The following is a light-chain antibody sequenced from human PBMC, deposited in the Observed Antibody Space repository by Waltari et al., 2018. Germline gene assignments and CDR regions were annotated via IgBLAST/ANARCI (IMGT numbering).Light chain of an antibody. V-gene: IGLV2-8*01. J-gene: IGLJ1*01. CDR2: EVS. Sequence: QSALTQPPSASGSPGQSVTISCTGTSSDVGGYTSVSWYQQHPGKAPKLMIYEVSERPSGVPGRFAGSKSGNTASLTVSGLQAEDEADYYCSSHGGSNNFYVFGSGTKVTVL. CDR1: SSDVGGYTS. CDR3: SSHGGSNNFYV.